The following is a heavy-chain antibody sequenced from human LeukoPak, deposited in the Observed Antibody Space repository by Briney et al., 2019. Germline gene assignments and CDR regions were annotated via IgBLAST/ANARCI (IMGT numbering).Heavy chain of an antibody. CDR2: IKSKTDGGTT. Sequence: GGSLRLXCAASGFTFSNAWMSWVRQAPGKGLEWVGRIKSKTDGGTTDYAAPVKGRFTISRDDSKNTLYLQMNSLKTEDTAVYYCTTEAYDYGDYDYYYYMDVWGKGTTVTVSS. J-gene: IGHJ6*03. D-gene: IGHD4-17*01. CDR1: GFTFSNAW. V-gene: IGHV3-15*01. CDR3: TTEAYDYGDYDYYYYMDV.